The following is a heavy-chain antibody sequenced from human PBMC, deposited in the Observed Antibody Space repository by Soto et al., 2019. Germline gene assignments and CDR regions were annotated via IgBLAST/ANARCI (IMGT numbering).Heavy chain of an antibody. CDR1: GFTFSNYA. J-gene: IGHJ4*02. V-gene: IGHV3-23*01. Sequence: PGGSLRLSCAASGFTFSNYAMSWVRQAPGKGLEWVSDISGSGYRTYYTDSVKGRFTISRDNSINTLYLQMNSLRAEDTAIYYCAKKAGGRYSSQYFDYWGQGTLVTVSS. D-gene: IGHD1-26*01. CDR3: AKKAGGRYSSQYFDY. CDR2: ISGSGYRT.